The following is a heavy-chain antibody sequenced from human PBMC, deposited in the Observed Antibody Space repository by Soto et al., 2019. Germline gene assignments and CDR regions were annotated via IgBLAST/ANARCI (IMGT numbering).Heavy chain of an antibody. CDR2: LYGGGDT. Sequence: ESGGGLVQPGGSLRLSCAASGFTVSSTYMSWVRQAPGAGLEWVSVLYGGGDTYYADSVKGRFTISRDNSQNTLYLQMNSLRAEDTAVYYCARGTARNRMFDYWGQGTLVTVSS. D-gene: IGHD2-8*02. V-gene: IGHV3-66*01. CDR1: GFTVSSTY. J-gene: IGHJ4*02. CDR3: ARGTARNRMFDY.